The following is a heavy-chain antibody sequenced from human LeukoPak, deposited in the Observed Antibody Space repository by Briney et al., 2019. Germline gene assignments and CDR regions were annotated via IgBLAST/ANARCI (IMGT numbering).Heavy chain of an antibody. D-gene: IGHD2-15*01. CDR2: INPNSGGT. Sequence: ASVKVSCKASGYTFTGYYMHWVRQAPGQGLEWMGWINPNSGGTNYAQKLQGRVTMTTDTSMSTAYMELRSLRSDDTAVYYCANSGGEEDDAFDIWGQGTMVTVSS. CDR3: ANSGGEEDDAFDI. CDR1: GYTFTGYY. V-gene: IGHV1-2*02. J-gene: IGHJ3*02.